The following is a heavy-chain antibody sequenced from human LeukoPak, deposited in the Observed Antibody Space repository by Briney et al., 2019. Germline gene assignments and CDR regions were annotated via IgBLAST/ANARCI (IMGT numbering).Heavy chain of an antibody. Sequence: SETLSLTCSVSGDSISSSSYYWGWIRQPPGKGLEWIGSISYSGRTYYNPSLKSRVTSSVDTSKNQFSLKLTSVTAADTAVYYCARHYGDDRSGYYFDYWGQGVLVTVSS. D-gene: IGHD3-22*01. CDR2: ISYSGRT. V-gene: IGHV4-39*01. CDR1: GDSISSSSYY. J-gene: IGHJ4*02. CDR3: ARHYGDDRSGYYFDY.